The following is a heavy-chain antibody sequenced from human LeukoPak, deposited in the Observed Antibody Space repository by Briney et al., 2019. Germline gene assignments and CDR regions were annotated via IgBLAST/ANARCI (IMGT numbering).Heavy chain of an antibody. D-gene: IGHD3-3*01. CDR2: INTDGSST. CDR3: ARGSGTGDV. CDR1: GFTFSSYW. V-gene: IGHV3-74*01. Sequence: GGSLRLSCAASGFTFSSYWMHWVRQAPGKGLVWVSRINTDGSSTDYADSVKGRFGISRDNAKNTLYLQMNSLRDEDTAVYYCARGSGTGDVWGKGTTVTVSS. J-gene: IGHJ6*04.